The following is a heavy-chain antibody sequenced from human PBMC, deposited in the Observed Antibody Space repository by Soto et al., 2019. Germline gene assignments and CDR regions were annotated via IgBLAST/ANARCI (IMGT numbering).Heavy chain of an antibody. CDR3: VRDSGAKLSSS. D-gene: IGHD6-13*01. CDR1: GGTFSSYR. V-gene: IGHV1-69*13. CDR2: IVPIYRTA. Sequence: SVKVSCKASGGTFSSYRINWVRQAPGQRLEWVGGIVPIYRTADYAQKFQGRVTITADESARTSYMELRSLKSQDTAVYYCVRDSGAKLSSSWGQGTLVTVSS. J-gene: IGHJ4*02.